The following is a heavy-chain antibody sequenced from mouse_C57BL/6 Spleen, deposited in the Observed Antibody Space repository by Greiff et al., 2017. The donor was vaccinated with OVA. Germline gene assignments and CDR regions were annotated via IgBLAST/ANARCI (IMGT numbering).Heavy chain of an antibody. CDR3: VRHQTTVKAMDY. CDR2: IRSKSNNYAT. Sequence: EVQLVESGGGLVQPKGSLKLSCAASGFSFNTYAMNWVRQAPGKGLEWVARIRSKSNNYATYYADSVKDRFTISRDDSESMLYLQMNNLKTEDTAMYYCVRHQTTVKAMDYWGQGTSVTVSS. V-gene: IGHV10-1*01. J-gene: IGHJ4*01. CDR1: GFSFNTYA. D-gene: IGHD1-1*01.